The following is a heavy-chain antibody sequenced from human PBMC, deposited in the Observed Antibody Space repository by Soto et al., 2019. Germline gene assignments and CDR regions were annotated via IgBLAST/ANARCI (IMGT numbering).Heavy chain of an antibody. CDR2: ISGSGGST. CDR1: GFTFSSYA. J-gene: IGHJ6*02. Sequence: LRLSCAASGFTFSSYAMSWVRQAPGKGLEWVSAISGSGGSTYYADSVKGRFTISRDNSKNTLYLQMNSLRAEDTAVYYCAKGLNFDFWSGYPYPYYYYYGMDVWGQGTTVTVSS. D-gene: IGHD3-3*01. V-gene: IGHV3-23*01. CDR3: AKGLNFDFWSGYPYPYYYYYGMDV.